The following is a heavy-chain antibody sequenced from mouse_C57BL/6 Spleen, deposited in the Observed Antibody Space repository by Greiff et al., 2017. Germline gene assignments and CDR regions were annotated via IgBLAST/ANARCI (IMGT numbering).Heavy chain of an antibody. Sequence: VQLQESGPGLVAPSQSLSITCTVSGFSLTSYGVDWVRQPPGKDLEWLGVFWGGGSTNYNSAPMSRLSISKDKSKSQVFLKMNSLQTDDTAMYYCAKRRVYCNHWYFDVWGTGTTVTVSS. J-gene: IGHJ1*03. CDR3: AKRRVYCNHWYFDV. CDR1: GFSLTSYG. D-gene: IGHD2-1*01. CDR2: FWGGGST. V-gene: IGHV2-9*01.